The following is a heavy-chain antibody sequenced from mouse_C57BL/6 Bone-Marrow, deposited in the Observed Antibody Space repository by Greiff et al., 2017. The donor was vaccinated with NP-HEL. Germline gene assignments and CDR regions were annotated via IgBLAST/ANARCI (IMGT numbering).Heavy chain of an antibody. D-gene: IGHD1-1*01. CDR1: GFNIKDDY. CDR3: TTGGSSPYAMDY. Sequence: EVQLQQSGAELVRPGASVKLSCTVSGFNIKDDYMHWVKQRPEQSLEWIGWIDPENGDTEYASKFQGKATITADTSSNTAYLQLSSPTSEDTAVYYCTTGGSSPYAMDYWGQGTSVTVSS. J-gene: IGHJ4*01. CDR2: IDPENGDT. V-gene: IGHV14-4*01.